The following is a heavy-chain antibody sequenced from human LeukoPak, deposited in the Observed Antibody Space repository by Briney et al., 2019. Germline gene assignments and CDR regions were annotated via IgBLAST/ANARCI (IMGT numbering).Heavy chain of an antibody. J-gene: IGHJ3*02. Sequence: PGRSLRLSCAASGFTFSSYSMNWVRQAPGKGLEWVSSISSSSSYIYYADSVKGRFTISRDNAKNSLYLQMNSLRAEDTAVYYCARGQGSGWNAFDIWGQGTMVTVSS. CDR3: ARGQGSGWNAFDI. CDR2: ISSSSSYI. D-gene: IGHD6-19*01. CDR1: GFTFSSYS. V-gene: IGHV3-21*01.